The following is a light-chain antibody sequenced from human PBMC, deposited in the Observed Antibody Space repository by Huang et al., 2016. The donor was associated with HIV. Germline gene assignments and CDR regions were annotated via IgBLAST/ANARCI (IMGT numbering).Light chain of an antibody. J-gene: IGKJ1*01. CDR1: QSLSSQ. V-gene: IGKV3-15*01. Sequence: EIVMTQSPATLSVSPGERVTLSCRASQSLSSQLAWYQQKRGQAPRLLIYGVSNRATDIPARFSGSGSGTDFTLPINSLQSEDFATYYCQQYNDWPLTFGQGTEVEIK. CDR3: QQYNDWPLT. CDR2: GVS.